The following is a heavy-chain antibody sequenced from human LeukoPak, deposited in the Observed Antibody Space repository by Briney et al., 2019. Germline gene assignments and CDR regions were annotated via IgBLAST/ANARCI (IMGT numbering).Heavy chain of an antibody. V-gene: IGHV4-59*01. CDR3: ARELPAFERLHGFDI. CDR1: GGSISSYY. CDR2: IYYSGST. D-gene: IGHD1-1*01. J-gene: IGHJ3*02. Sequence: PSETLSLTCTVSGGSISSYYWSWIRQPPGKGLEWIGYIYYSGSTNYNPSLKSRVTISLDTSKNQFSLKLSSVTAADTAVYYCARELPAFERLHGFDIWGQGTMVTVSS.